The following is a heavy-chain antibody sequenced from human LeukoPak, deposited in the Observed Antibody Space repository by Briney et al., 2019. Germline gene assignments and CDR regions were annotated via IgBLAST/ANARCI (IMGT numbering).Heavy chain of an antibody. Sequence: ASVKVSCKASGYTFTGYYMHWVRQAPGQGLEWMGWINPNSGGTNYAQKFQGRVTMTRDTSISTAYMELSRLRSDDTAVYYCAQLGCCSGGSCYSGPHFDYWGQGTLVTVSS. CDR2: INPNSGGT. D-gene: IGHD2-15*01. CDR3: AQLGCCSGGSCYSGPHFDY. J-gene: IGHJ4*02. CDR1: GYTFTGYY. V-gene: IGHV1-2*02.